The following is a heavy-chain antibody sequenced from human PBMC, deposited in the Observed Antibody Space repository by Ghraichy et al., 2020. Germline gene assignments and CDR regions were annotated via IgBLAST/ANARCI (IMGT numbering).Heavy chain of an antibody. J-gene: IGHJ6*02. CDR3: ARRGRGYSLYYYGLDV. CDR2: VHYSGGT. V-gene: IGHV4-59*08. Sequence: SETLSLICSVSGGSIRPHYWSWIRQPPGKGLEWIGYVHYSGGTDYDPSLKGRVSISLDTSKNQFSLTLTSVTAADTAVYYCARRGRGYSLYYYGLDVWGQGTTVTVSS. D-gene: IGHD5-18*01. CDR1: GGSIRPHY.